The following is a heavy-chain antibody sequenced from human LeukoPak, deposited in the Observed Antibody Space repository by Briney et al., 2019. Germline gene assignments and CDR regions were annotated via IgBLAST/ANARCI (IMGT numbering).Heavy chain of an antibody. CDR2: ISYDGSNK. CDR3: ANERGSYPLGY. D-gene: IGHD1-26*01. Sequence: GGSLRLSCAASGFTFSSYSMHWVRQAPGKGLEWVAVISYDGSNKYYADSVKGRFTISRDNSKNTLYLQMNSLRAEDTAVYYCANERGSYPLGYWGQGTLVTVSS. CDR1: GFTFSSYS. J-gene: IGHJ4*02. V-gene: IGHV3-30*18.